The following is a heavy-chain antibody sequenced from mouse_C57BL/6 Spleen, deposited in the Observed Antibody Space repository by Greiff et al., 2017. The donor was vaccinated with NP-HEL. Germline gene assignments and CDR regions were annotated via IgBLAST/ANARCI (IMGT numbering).Heavy chain of an antibody. CDR1: GYSFTDYN. V-gene: IGHV1-39*01. J-gene: IGHJ1*03. CDR3: AREDYGGYFDV. D-gene: IGHD2-4*01. Sequence: VHVKQSGPELVKPGASVKISCKASGYSFTDYNMNWVKQSNGKSLEWIGVINPNYGTTSYNQKFKGKATLTVDQSSSTAYMQLNSLTSEDSAVYYWAREDYGGYFDVWGTGTTVTVSS. CDR2: INPNYGTT.